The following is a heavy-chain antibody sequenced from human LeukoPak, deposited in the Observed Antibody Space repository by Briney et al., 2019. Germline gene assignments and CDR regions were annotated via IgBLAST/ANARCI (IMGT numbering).Heavy chain of an antibody. Sequence: SVKVSCKASGGTFSSYAISWVRQAPGQGLEWMGGIIPIFGTANYAQKFQGRVTITADESTSTAYMELSSLRSEDTAVYYCARDITMIVAPNYYYYGMDAWGQGTTVTVSS. J-gene: IGHJ6*02. CDR2: IIPIFGTA. V-gene: IGHV1-69*01. CDR3: ARDITMIVAPNYYYYGMDA. CDR1: GGTFSSYA. D-gene: IGHD3-22*01.